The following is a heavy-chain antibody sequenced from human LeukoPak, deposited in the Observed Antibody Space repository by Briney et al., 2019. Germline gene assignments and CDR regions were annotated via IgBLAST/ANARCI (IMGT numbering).Heavy chain of an antibody. Sequence: ASVKVSCTSSGYTFTAYAMHWVREAPGQVLEWMGWITPSGGANYAQKFQGRVTMTRDTSISTAYMDLSRLTSDDTAVYYCARDRYGDGFAHFDYWGQGTLVTVSS. CDR3: ARDRYGDGFAHFDY. J-gene: IGHJ4*02. CDR1: GYTFTAYA. CDR2: ITPSGGA. D-gene: IGHD5-24*01. V-gene: IGHV1-2*02.